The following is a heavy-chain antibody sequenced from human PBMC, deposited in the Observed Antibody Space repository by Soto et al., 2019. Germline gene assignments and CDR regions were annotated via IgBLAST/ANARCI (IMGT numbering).Heavy chain of an antibody. V-gene: IGHV6-1*01. CDR3: ARGALLYNWNDVRYYYYYYMDV. Sequence: PSQTLSLTCAISGDSVSSNSAAWNWIRQSPSRGLEWLGRTYYRSKWYNDYAVSVKSRITINPDTSENQFSLQLNSVTPEDTAVYYCARGALLYNWNDVRYYYYYYMDVWGKGTTVTVSS. CDR2: TYYRSKWYN. J-gene: IGHJ6*03. CDR1: GDSVSSNSAA. D-gene: IGHD1-20*01.